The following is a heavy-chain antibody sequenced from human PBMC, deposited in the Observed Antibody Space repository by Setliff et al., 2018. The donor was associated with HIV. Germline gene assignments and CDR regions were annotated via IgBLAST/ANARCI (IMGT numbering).Heavy chain of an antibody. V-gene: IGHV3-30*02. CDR1: GFTFRSFG. CDR2: IWYDGINK. D-gene: IGHD3-9*01. CDR3: ASHAMTVDTGLFHY. J-gene: IGHJ4*02. Sequence: PGGSLRLSCAASGFTFRSFGMHWVRQAPGKGLEWVALIWYDGINKNYADSVKGRFTISRDNSKNMELSRLRSGDTAVYYCASHAMTVDTGLFHYWGQGTLVTVSS.